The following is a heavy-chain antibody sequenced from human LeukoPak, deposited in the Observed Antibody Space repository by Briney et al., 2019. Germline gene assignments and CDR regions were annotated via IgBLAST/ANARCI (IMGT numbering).Heavy chain of an antibody. CDR2: IYFSGST. CDR3: ARVGSSGWYLGAFDI. D-gene: IGHD6-19*01. Sequence: SETLSLTCTVPGCSISSYYWSWIRQPPGKGLEWIGYIYFSGSTNSNPSLKSHYTISVDTSKNQFSLKLSSVTAADTAVYYCARVGSSGWYLGAFDIWGQGTMVTVSS. CDR1: GCSISSYY. J-gene: IGHJ3*02. V-gene: IGHV4-59*01.